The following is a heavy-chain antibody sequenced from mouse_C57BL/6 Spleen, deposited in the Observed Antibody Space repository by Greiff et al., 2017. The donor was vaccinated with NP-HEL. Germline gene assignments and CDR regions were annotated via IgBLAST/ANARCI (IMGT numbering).Heavy chain of an antibody. J-gene: IGHJ3*01. D-gene: IGHD2-3*01. Sequence: VQLKESGPELVKPGASVKIPCKASGYTFTDYNMDWVKQSHGKSLEWIGDINPNNGGTIYNQKFKGKATLTVDKSSSTAYMELRSLTSEDTAVYYCARRDGYYVGFAYWGQGTLVTVSA. CDR1: GYTFTDYN. V-gene: IGHV1-18*01. CDR3: ARRDGYYVGFAY. CDR2: INPNNGGT.